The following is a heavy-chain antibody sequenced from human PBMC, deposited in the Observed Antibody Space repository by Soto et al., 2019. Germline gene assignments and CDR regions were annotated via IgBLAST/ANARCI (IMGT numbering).Heavy chain of an antibody. Sequence: HPGGSLRLSCAASGFTFSSYWMHWVRQAPGKGLVWVSRINSDGSSTSYADSVKGRFTISRDNAKNTLYLQMNSLRAEDTAVYYCARNVLLWFGEGNWFDPWGQGTLVTVSS. CDR3: ARNVLLWFGEGNWFDP. J-gene: IGHJ5*02. CDR2: INSDGSST. V-gene: IGHV3-74*01. CDR1: GFTFSSYW. D-gene: IGHD3-10*01.